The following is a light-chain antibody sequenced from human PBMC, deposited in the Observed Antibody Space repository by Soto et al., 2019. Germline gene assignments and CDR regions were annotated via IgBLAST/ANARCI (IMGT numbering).Light chain of an antibody. CDR1: QSISTY. CDR3: QQGSFTLT. Sequence: DIQMTQSPSSLSASVGDRVTITCRASQSISTYLNWYQQKLGKAPKLLISGASSLQGGVPSRFSGSGSGTDFNISISSLQPEDFATYYCQQGSFTLTFGGGNKLEIK. V-gene: IGKV1-39*01. J-gene: IGKJ4*01. CDR2: GAS.